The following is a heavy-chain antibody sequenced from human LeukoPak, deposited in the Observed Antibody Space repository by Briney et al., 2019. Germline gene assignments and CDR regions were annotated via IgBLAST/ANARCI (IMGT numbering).Heavy chain of an antibody. V-gene: IGHV4-59*01. J-gene: IGHJ6*02. Sequence: SETLSLTCTVSGGSISSYYWSWIRQPPGKGLEWIGYIYYSGSTNYNPSLKSRVTTSVDTSKNQFSLKLSSVTAADTAVYYCARERAYYYGSGTPYYYYGMDVWGQGTTVTVSS. D-gene: IGHD3-10*01. CDR2: IYYSGST. CDR1: GGSISSYY. CDR3: ARERAYYYGSGTPYYYYGMDV.